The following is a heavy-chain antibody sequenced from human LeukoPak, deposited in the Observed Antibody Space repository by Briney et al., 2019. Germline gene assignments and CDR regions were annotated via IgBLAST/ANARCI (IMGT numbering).Heavy chain of an antibody. Sequence: GRSLRLSCAASGFTFSSYSMNWVRQAPGKGLEWGSYISSSSSTIYYAGSVKGRFTISRDNAKNSLYLQMNSLRAEDTAVYYCARDRGHYDYVWGSYRWKYYFDYWGQGTLVTVSS. CDR1: GFTFSSYS. CDR2: ISSSSSTI. D-gene: IGHD3-16*02. V-gene: IGHV3-48*01. CDR3: ARDRGHYDYVWGSYRWKYYFDY. J-gene: IGHJ4*02.